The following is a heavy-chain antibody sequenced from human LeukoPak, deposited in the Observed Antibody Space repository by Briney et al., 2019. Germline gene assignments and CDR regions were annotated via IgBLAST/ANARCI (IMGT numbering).Heavy chain of an antibody. J-gene: IGHJ6*02. CDR1: GGSISSYY. Sequence: SETLSLTCTVSGGSISSYYWSWIRQPPGKGLEWIGYIYYSGSTNYNPSLKSRVTISIDTSKNQFSLKLTSVTAADTAVYYCARSSPRYSSGWYNGMDVWGQGTTVTVSS. CDR2: IYYSGST. V-gene: IGHV4-59*01. D-gene: IGHD6-19*01. CDR3: ARSSPRYSSGWYNGMDV.